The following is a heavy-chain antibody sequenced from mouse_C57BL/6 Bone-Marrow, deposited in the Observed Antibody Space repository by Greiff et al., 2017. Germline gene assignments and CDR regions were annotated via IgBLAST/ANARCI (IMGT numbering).Heavy chain of an antibody. CDR1: GYTFTSYW. CDR3: ASSGHYYGSSYGYFDV. D-gene: IGHD1-1*01. CDR2: IDPSDSYT. Sequence: QVQLQQPGAELVMPGASVKLSCKASGYTFTSYWMHWVKQRPGQGLEWIGEIDPSDSYTNYNQKFKGKSTLTVDKPSSTAYMQLSSLTSEDSAVYYCASSGHYYGSSYGYFDVWGTGTTVTVSS. J-gene: IGHJ1*03. V-gene: IGHV1-69*01.